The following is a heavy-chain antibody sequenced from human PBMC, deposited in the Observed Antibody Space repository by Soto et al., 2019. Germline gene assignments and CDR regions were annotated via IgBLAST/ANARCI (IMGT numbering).Heavy chain of an antibody. Sequence: EVQLLESGGGLVQPGGSLRLSCAASGFTFSNYVMNWVRQAPGKGLEWVSAISGSGGSTYYGDSVKGRFTISRDNSKNTLYLQMNSLRAEDTAVYYCAKDRLITFGGIIDQATFDYWGQGALVTVSS. J-gene: IGHJ4*02. CDR3: AKDRLITFGGIIDQATFDY. CDR2: ISGSGGST. D-gene: IGHD3-16*02. V-gene: IGHV3-23*01. CDR1: GFTFSNYV.